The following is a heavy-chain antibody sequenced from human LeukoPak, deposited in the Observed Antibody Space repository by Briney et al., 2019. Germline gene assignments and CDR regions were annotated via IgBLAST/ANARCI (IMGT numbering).Heavy chain of an antibody. CDR3: ARMPQMYCSGGSCYSSWFHP. Sequence: SETLSLTCTVSGRYISMCGYYWRWIRQHPGKGLEWIGYIYYSGSTYYNPSLKSRVTISVDTSKNQFSLKLSSVTAADTAVYYCARMPQMYCSGGSCYSSWFHPWGERTILSVSS. V-gene: IGHV4-31*03. CDR2: IYYSGST. J-gene: IGHJ5*02. D-gene: IGHD2-15*01. CDR1: GRYISMCGYY.